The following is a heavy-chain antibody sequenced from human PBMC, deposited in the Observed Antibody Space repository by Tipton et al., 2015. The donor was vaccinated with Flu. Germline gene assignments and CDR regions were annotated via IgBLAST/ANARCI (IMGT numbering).Heavy chain of an antibody. CDR1: GFTFSDYY. CDR2: ISSGGTTI. V-gene: IGHV3-11*01. Sequence: SLRLSCAASGFTFSDYYMSWIRQAPGKGLEWVSYISSGGTTIYYADSVKGRFTLSRDNAKNSLYLQMNSLRAEDTAVYYCAREGFDFWSSYPYFDYWGLGTLVTVSS. D-gene: IGHD3-3*01. CDR3: AREGFDFWSSYPYFDY. J-gene: IGHJ4*02.